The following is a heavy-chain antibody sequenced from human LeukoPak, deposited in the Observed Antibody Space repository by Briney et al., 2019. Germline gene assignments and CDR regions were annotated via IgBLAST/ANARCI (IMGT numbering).Heavy chain of an antibody. J-gene: IGHJ5*02. Sequence: SVKVSCKASGDTFIPYTFSWVRQAPGQGLEWIGRIIPSLDVANYAQKFQGRVTLSVDRDTATTYMEVTSLRSEDTAIYYCARGGRVDTAMVTVSGPVVFDPWGQGTLVTVSS. CDR1: GDTFIPYT. D-gene: IGHD5-18*01. CDR2: IIPSLDVA. CDR3: ARGGRVDTAMVTVSGPVVFDP. V-gene: IGHV1-69*02.